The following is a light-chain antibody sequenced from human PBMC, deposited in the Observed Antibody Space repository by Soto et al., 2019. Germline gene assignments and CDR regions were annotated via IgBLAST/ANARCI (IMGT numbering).Light chain of an antibody. Sequence: DIQMTQSPYSLSASVGDRVTITCRASQGISNDLAWYQQKPGKVPKLLIYAASTLQSGVPSRFSGSGSGTDFTLTISRLQPEDVATYYFQKYNSTSWTFGQGTKVEIK. V-gene: IGKV1-27*01. CDR2: AAS. CDR3: QKYNSTSWT. CDR1: QGISND. J-gene: IGKJ1*01.